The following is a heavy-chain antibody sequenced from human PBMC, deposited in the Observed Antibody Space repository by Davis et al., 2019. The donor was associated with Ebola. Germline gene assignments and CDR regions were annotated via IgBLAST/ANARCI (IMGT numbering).Heavy chain of an antibody. Sequence: GGSLRLSCAASGFTFSIYSMNWVRQAPGKGLEWVSSISSSSSYIYYADSVKGRFTISRDNAKNSLYLQMNSLRAEDTAVYYCARSDITMVQGVLYYYYGMDVWGQGTTVTVSS. CDR1: GFTFSIYS. D-gene: IGHD3-10*01. CDR2: ISSSSSYI. J-gene: IGHJ6*02. CDR3: ARSDITMVQGVLYYYYGMDV. V-gene: IGHV3-21*04.